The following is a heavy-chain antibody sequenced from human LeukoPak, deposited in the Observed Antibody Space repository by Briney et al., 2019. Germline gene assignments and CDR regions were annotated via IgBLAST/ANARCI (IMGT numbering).Heavy chain of an antibody. J-gene: IGHJ4*02. D-gene: IGHD1-7*01. V-gene: IGHV3-30*04. CDR3: ARDPELRGFDY. CDR1: GFTFSSYA. CDR2: ISYDGSNK. Sequence: GGSLRLSCAASGFTFSSYAMHWVRQAPGKGLEWVAVISYDGSNKYYADSVKGRFTISRDNSKNTLYLQMNSLRAEDTAVYYCARDPELRGFDYWGQGTLVTVSS.